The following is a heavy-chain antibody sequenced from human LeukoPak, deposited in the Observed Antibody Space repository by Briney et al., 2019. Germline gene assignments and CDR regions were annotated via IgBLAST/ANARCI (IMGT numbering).Heavy chain of an antibody. J-gene: IGHJ4*02. V-gene: IGHV3-23*01. CDR3: AKDLSRQYSNSSFDY. Sequence: GGSLRLSCAASGFTFSSYAMSWVRQAPGKGLEWVSAISGSGGSTYYADSAKGRFTISRDNSKNTLYLQMNSLRAEDTAVYYCAKDLSRQYSNSSFDYWGQGTLVTVSS. D-gene: IGHD6-6*01. CDR2: ISGSGGST. CDR1: GFTFSSYA.